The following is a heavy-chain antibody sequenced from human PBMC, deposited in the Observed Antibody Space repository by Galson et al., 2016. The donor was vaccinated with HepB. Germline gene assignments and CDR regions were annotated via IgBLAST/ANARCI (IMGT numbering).Heavy chain of an antibody. V-gene: IGHV5-10-1*01. CDR2: IDPSDSHS. CDR3: ATGPRVGSPEQFPH. J-gene: IGHJ1*01. Sequence: QSGAEVKKPGESLRISCRGSGYIFNTYWISWVRQMPGIGLEWMGRIDPSDSHSDYSPSFRGHVSISLDKSPNTVYLQWSSLRASDTAVFYCATGPRVGSPEQFPHWGQGTLVIVSP. CDR1: GYIFNTYW. D-gene: IGHD3-10*01.